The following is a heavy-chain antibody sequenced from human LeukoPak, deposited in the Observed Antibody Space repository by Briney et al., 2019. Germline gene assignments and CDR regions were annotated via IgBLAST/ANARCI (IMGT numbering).Heavy chain of an antibody. CDR1: GFTFSSYE. J-gene: IGHJ4*02. CDR2: ISNSGTAI. CDR3: SRRQLADY. V-gene: IGHV3-48*03. D-gene: IGHD6-13*01. Sequence: PGGSLRLSCAASGFTFSSYEMNWVRQAPGKGLEWVSYISNSGTAIYYADSVRGRFTISRDDAKNSLYLQMNSLRVEDTAVYYCSRRQLADYWGQGTLVTVSS.